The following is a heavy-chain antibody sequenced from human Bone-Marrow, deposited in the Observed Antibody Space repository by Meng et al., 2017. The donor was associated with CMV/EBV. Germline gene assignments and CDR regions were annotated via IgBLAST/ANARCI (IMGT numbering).Heavy chain of an antibody. V-gene: IGHV1-69*05. CDR2: IIPIFGTA. J-gene: IGHJ3*02. CDR3: ARAGGEYCSSTSCEI. CDR1: GGTFSSYA. D-gene: IGHD2-2*01. Sequence: SVKVSCKASGGTFSSYAIRWVRQAPGQGLEWMGGIIPIFGTANYAQKFQGRVTITTDESTSTAYMELSSLRSEDTAVYYCARAGGEYCSSTSCEIWGQGTMVTVSS.